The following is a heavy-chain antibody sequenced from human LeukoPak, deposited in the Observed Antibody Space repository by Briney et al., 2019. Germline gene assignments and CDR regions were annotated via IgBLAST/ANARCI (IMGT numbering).Heavy chain of an antibody. CDR1: GFSFDDYA. Sequence: GGSLRLSCAASGFSFDDYAMHWVRQPPGKGLEWVSGISWNSVSINYADSVKGRFTISRDNAKNSLYPQMNSLRAEDMALYYCAKGGAAALPDYFDYWGQGTLVTVSS. CDR3: AKGGAAALPDYFDY. CDR2: ISWNSVSI. V-gene: IGHV3-9*03. J-gene: IGHJ4*02. D-gene: IGHD6-13*01.